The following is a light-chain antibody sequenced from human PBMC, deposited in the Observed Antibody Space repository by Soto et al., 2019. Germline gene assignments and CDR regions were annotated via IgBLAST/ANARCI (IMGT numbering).Light chain of an antibody. CDR3: QHYNSSSEA. J-gene: IGKJ1*01. Sequence: EKVMTQSPATLTVSPGERATLSCRASQSVRSNLAWYQQKPGQPPRLLIYDASTRATGIPSRFSGSGSGTEFTLTISSLKSEDFAVYYFQHYNSSSEAFGQGTQVELK. V-gene: IGKV3-15*01. CDR1: QSVRSN. CDR2: DAS.